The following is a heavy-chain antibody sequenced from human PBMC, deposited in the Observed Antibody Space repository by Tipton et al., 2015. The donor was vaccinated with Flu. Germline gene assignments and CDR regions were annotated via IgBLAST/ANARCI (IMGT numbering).Heavy chain of an antibody. CDR2: IYHSGST. CDR3: ARLYYYDSSGYYYFNPGGYYFDY. Sequence: LRLSCAVSGYSIFSGYYWGWIRQPPGKGLEWIGSIYHSGSTYYSPSLKSRVTISVDTSKNQFPLKLSSVTAADTAVYYCARLYYYDSSGYYYFNPGGYYFDYWGQGTLVTVSS. D-gene: IGHD3-22*01. V-gene: IGHV4-38-2*01. J-gene: IGHJ4*02. CDR1: GYSIFSGYY.